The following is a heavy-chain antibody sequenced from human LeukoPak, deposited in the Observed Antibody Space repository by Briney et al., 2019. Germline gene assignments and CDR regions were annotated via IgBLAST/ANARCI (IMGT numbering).Heavy chain of an antibody. Sequence: GGSLRLSCAASGFTFSSYAMSWVRQAPGKGLEWGSVISGSGTSTFYADSVKGRFTIFRDNSKNTLFLHMSSLTAEDTAIYYCAKESHKAGSGSYFVYWGQGTLVTVSS. V-gene: IGHV3-23*01. CDR1: GFTFSSYA. CDR3: AKESHKAGSGSYFVY. J-gene: IGHJ4*02. CDR2: ISGSGTST. D-gene: IGHD3-10*01.